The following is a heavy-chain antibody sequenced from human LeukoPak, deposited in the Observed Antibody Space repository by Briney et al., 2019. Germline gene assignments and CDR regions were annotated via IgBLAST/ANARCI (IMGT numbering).Heavy chain of an antibody. Sequence: GGSLRLSCAASGFTFSSYEMNWVRQAPGKGLEWVSYISTSGTTIYYADSVKGRFTTSRDNAQKSLYLQMNSLRAEDTAVYYCARINWLDPWGQETLVTVSS. CDR2: ISTSGTTI. CDR1: GFTFSSYE. V-gene: IGHV3-48*03. CDR3: ARINWLDP. J-gene: IGHJ5*02.